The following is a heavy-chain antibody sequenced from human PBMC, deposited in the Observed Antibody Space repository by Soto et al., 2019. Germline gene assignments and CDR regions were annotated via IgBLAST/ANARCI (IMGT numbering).Heavy chain of an antibody. D-gene: IGHD3-22*01. CDR3: ERGGYFDSSNYLAY. V-gene: IGHV1-3*01. CDR2: INPGNGNT. Sequence: QVQIVQSGAEVKKPGASVKVSCKASGYTFTSYGINWVRQAPGRGLEWMGWINPGNGNTKYSQQFQGRVIIDRDTSASTAYMELSSLRSEDTAVYYCERGGYFDSSNYLAYWGLGTLVTVSS. J-gene: IGHJ4*02. CDR1: GYTFTSYG.